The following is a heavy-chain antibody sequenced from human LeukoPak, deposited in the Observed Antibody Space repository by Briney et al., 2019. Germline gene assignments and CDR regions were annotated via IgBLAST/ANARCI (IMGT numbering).Heavy chain of an antibody. D-gene: IGHD1-1*01. CDR1: GYTFTGYY. Sequence: ASVKVSCKASGYTFTGYYMHWVRQAPGQGLEWMGWINPNSGGTNYAQKFQGRVTMTRDTSISTAYMELSRLRSDDTAVYYCARGTSRKSGTTINYFDYWGQGTLVTVSS. J-gene: IGHJ4*02. CDR3: ARGTSRKSGTTINYFDY. V-gene: IGHV1-2*02. CDR2: INPNSGGT.